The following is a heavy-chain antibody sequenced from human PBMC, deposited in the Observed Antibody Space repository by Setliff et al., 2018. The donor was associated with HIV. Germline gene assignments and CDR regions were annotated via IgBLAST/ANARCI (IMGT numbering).Heavy chain of an antibody. J-gene: IGHJ6*03. CDR3: ARDQEHIIVVSATGNMPGYLHYYYMDV. D-gene: IGHD2-2*01. V-gene: IGHV3-48*01. CDR1: GFTFSSYS. CDR2: ISGNSGAV. Sequence: PGGSLRLSCAASGFTFSSYSMNWVRQAPGKGLEWVSFISGNSGAVTYADSVKCRFTISRDNAQNSLFLPLNSLRAGDTAVYYCARDQEHIIVVSATGNMPGYLHYYYMDVWGKGSTVTVSS.